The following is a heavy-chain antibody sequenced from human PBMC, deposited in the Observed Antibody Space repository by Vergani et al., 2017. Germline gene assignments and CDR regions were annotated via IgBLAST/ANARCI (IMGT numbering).Heavy chain of an antibody. D-gene: IGHD3-10*01. CDR3: AGEVATGGYYYYYRDV. V-gene: IGHV3-23*01. Sequence: EVQLLESGGGLVQPGGSLRLSCAASGFTFSSYAIGWVRQAPGKGLEWVSAIGGSGGSTYYADSGKGRFTISRDNCKNTLYLQMNSLRAEDTAVYYWAGEVATGGYYYYYRDVWGKG. J-gene: IGHJ6*03. CDR1: GFTFSSYA. CDR2: IGGSGGST.